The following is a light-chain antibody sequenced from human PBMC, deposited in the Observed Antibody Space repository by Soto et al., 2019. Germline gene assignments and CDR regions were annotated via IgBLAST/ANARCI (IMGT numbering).Light chain of an antibody. Sequence: QSALTQPASVSGSPGQSITISYTGTSSYILVSWYQLHPGKLPKLIIYEGTKRASGVSNRFSGSGSGNTASLTISGLQAEDEADYYCCSFVGSSTVVVFGGGTQLTVL. CDR2: EGT. CDR3: CSFVGSSTVVV. CDR1: SSYIL. J-gene: IGLJ2*01. V-gene: IGLV2-23*03.